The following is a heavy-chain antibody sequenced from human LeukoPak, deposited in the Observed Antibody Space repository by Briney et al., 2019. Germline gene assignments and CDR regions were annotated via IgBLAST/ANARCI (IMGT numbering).Heavy chain of an antibody. V-gene: IGHV3-23*01. CDR2: ISGSGGST. Sequence: PGGSLRLSCAASGFTFSSYAMSWVRQAPGKGLEWVSAISGSGGSTYYADSVKGRFTISRDNSKNTLYLQMNSLRAEDTAVYYCARQQWQDPLFDYWGQGTLVTVSS. CDR3: ARQQWQDPLFDY. D-gene: IGHD6-19*01. J-gene: IGHJ4*02. CDR1: GFTFSSYA.